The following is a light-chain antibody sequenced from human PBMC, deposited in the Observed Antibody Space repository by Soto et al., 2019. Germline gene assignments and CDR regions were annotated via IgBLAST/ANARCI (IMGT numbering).Light chain of an antibody. J-gene: IGKJ5*01. Sequence: DIVMTQSPATLSVSPGERATLSCRASQSVSTNLAWYQQKPGQAPRLLMYGASTRATGMPARFSGSGSGTDFTLTISSLEPEDFAVYYCQQRSNWPITFGQGTRLEIK. CDR2: GAS. V-gene: IGKV3-15*01. CDR3: QQRSNWPIT. CDR1: QSVSTN.